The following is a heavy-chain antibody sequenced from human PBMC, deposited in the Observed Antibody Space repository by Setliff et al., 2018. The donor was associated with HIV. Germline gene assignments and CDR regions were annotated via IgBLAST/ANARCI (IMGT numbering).Heavy chain of an antibody. CDR2: ITPSGAT. CDR3: ARQITSVTTEKLVVNDAFDI. CDR1: GGSFSGYY. D-gene: IGHD3-22*01. V-gene: IGHV4-34*01. Sequence: SETLSLTCAVYGGSFSGYYWSWIRQSPGKGLEWIGEITPSGATNYLPSLKSRVTMSLDTSKNQFSLKLSSVTAADTAVYYCARQITSVTTEKLVVNDAFDIWGQGIMVTVSS. J-gene: IGHJ3*02.